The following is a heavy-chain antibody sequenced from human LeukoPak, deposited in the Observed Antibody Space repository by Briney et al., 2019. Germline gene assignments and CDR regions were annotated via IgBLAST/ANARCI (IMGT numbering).Heavy chain of an antibody. J-gene: IGHJ4*02. CDR3: ARGPYYDYVWGSYRPDY. D-gene: IGHD3-16*02. V-gene: IGHV3-21*01. CDR2: ISSSSSYI. Sequence: PGGSLRLSCAASGFTFSSYSMNWVRQAPGKGLEWVSSISSSSSYIYYADSVKGRFTISRDNAKKSLYLQMNSLRPEDTAVYYCARGPYYDYVWGSYRPDYWGQGTLVTVSS. CDR1: GFTFSSYS.